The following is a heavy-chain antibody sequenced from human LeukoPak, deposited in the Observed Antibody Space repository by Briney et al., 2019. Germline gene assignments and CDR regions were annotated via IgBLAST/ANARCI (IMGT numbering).Heavy chain of an antibody. V-gene: IGHV4-39*01. D-gene: IGHD6-13*01. J-gene: IGHJ4*02. Sequence: SETLSLTCTVSGGSISSSSYYWGWIRQPPGKGLEWIGSIYYSGSTYYNPSLKSRVTISVDTSKNQLSLKLSSVTAADTAVYYCARISAAAGIYYFDYWAREPWSPSPQ. CDR3: ARISAAAGIYYFDY. CDR1: GGSISSSSYY. CDR2: IYYSGST.